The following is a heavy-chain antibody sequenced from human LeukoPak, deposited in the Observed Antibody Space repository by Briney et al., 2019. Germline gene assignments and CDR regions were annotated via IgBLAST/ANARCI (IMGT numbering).Heavy chain of an antibody. CDR1: GVTFSSYD. J-gene: IGHJ4*02. V-gene: IGHV3-48*01. D-gene: IGHD6-19*01. CDR2: ISSSSSTI. CDR3: AREASSGWHYFDY. Sequence: GSLRLSCGVSGVTFSSYDMNWVRQAPGKGLEWVSYISSSSSTIYYADSVKGRFTISRDNAKNSLYLQMNSLRVEDTAVYYCAREASSGWHYFDYWGQGTLVTVSS.